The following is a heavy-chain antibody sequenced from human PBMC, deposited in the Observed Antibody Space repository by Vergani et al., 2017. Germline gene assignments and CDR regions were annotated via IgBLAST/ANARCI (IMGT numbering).Heavy chain of an antibody. Sequence: QVQLQESGPGLVKPSETLSLTCTVSGHSITSGYFWGWIRQPPGKGLEWIGGVYHSGTTYYNPSLKSRVAISVDTSKNQFSLRLSSVTAADTAVYYCARVDGRGYYSYYWGQGTLVTVSS. V-gene: IGHV4-38-2*02. CDR1: GHSITSGYF. D-gene: IGHD3-22*01. J-gene: IGHJ4*02. CDR3: ARVDGRGYYSYY. CDR2: VYHSGTT.